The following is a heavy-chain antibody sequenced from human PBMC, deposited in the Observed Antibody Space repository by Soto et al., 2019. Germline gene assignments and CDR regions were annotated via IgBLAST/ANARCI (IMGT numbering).Heavy chain of an antibody. V-gene: IGHV5-51*01. Sequence: GESLKISCKGSGYSFTSYWIGWVRQMPGKGLEWMGIIYPGDSDTRYSPSFQGQGTISADKSISTAYLQWSSLKASDTAMYYCARSYCGVDCYSDSYYYYYYGMDVWGQGTTVTVPS. CDR3: ARSYCGVDCYSDSYYYYYYGMDV. D-gene: IGHD2-21*02. J-gene: IGHJ6*02. CDR2: IYPGDSDT. CDR1: GYSFTSYW.